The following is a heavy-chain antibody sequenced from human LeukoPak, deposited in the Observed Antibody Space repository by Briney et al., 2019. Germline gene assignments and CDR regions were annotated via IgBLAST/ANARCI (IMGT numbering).Heavy chain of an antibody. Sequence: GRSLRLSCAASGFTFDDYGMHWVRQAPGKGLEWVSYISSSGSTIYYADSVKGRFTISRDNAKNSLYLQMNSLRAEDTAVYYCAELGITMIGGVWGKGTTVTTSS. J-gene: IGHJ6*04. D-gene: IGHD3-10*02. CDR1: GFTFDDYG. V-gene: IGHV3-48*03. CDR3: AELGITMIGGV. CDR2: ISSSGSTI.